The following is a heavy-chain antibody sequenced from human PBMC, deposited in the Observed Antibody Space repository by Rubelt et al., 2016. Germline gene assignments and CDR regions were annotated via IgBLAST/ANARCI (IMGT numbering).Heavy chain of an antibody. CDR1: GYTFTSYA. Sequence: QVQLVQSGAEVKKPGASVKVSCKASGYTFTSYAMHWVRQAPGQRLEGMGWINAGNGNTKYSQKFQGRCTITRDTSACTAYMELSSLRSEDTAVYYCARGYCSGGSCYYFDYWGQGTLDTVSS. J-gene: IGHJ4*02. V-gene: IGHV1-3*01. CDR2: INAGNGNT. D-gene: IGHD2-15*01. CDR3: ARGYCSGGSCYYFDY.